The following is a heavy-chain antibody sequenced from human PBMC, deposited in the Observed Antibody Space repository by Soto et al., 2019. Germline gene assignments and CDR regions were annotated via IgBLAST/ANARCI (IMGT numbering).Heavy chain of an antibody. CDR1: GGSVGSGSYY. Sequence: SETLSLTCTVSGGSVGSGSYYWSWIRQPPGKGLEWIGYIYYSGSTNYNPSLKSRVTISVDTSKNQFSLKLSSVTAADTAVYYCARDSMIRALVAWGQGTLVTVSS. CDR3: ARDSMIRALVA. V-gene: IGHV4-61*01. D-gene: IGHD3-10*01. J-gene: IGHJ4*02. CDR2: IYYSGST.